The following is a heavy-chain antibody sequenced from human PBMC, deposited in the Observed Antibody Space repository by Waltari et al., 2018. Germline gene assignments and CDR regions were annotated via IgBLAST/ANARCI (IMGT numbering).Heavy chain of an antibody. CDR3: ATGSIAAAGTYYYYGMDV. D-gene: IGHD6-13*01. Sequence: VQLVQSGAEVKKPGATVKISCKVSGYTFTDYYMHWVQQAPGKGLEWMGLVDPEDGETIYAEKFQGRVTITADTSTDTAYMELSSLRSEDTAVYYCATGSIAAAGTYYYYGMDVWGQGTTVTVSS. CDR2: VDPEDGET. CDR1: GYTFTDYY. J-gene: IGHJ6*02. V-gene: IGHV1-69-2*01.